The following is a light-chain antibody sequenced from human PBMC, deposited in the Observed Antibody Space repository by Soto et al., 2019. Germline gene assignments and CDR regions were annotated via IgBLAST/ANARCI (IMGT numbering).Light chain of an antibody. CDR2: AAS. CDR1: QSVSSN. J-gene: IGKJ1*01. V-gene: IGKV1-8*01. Sequence: AIQMTQSPATLSVPPGERATGSCRASQSVSSNLAWYQQKPGKAPKLLIYAASTLQSGVPSRFSGSESGTDFTLTISCLQSEDFATYYCQQYYSFPWTFGQGTKVDIK. CDR3: QQYYSFPWT.